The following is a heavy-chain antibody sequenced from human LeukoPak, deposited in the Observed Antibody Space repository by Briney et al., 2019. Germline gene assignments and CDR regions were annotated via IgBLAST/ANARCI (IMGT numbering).Heavy chain of an antibody. D-gene: IGHD4-17*01. CDR3: AREGDYTYYFDY. Sequence: QPGGSLRLSCAASGFTVSSNYMGWVRQAPGKGLEWVSVIYRGGNTYSADSVKGRFTISRDNSKNTLYLQMNRLRAEDTAVYYCAREGDYTYYFDYWGQGTLVTVSS. V-gene: IGHV3-66*01. CDR2: IYRGGNT. CDR1: GFTVSSNY. J-gene: IGHJ4*02.